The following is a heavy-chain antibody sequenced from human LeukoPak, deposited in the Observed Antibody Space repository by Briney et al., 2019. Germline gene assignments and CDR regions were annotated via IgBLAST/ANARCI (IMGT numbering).Heavy chain of an antibody. CDR3: ARVLGYCSGGSCYSGWFDP. CDR1: GYSFSDYY. CDR2: ISAYNGNT. V-gene: IGHV1-18*01. D-gene: IGHD2-15*01. Sequence: GASVKVSCKSSGYSFSDYYMHWVRQAPGQGLEWMGWISAYNGNTNYAQKLQGRVTMTTDTSTGTAYMELRSLRSDDTAVYYCARVLGYCSGGSCYSGWFDPWGQGTLVTVSS. J-gene: IGHJ5*02.